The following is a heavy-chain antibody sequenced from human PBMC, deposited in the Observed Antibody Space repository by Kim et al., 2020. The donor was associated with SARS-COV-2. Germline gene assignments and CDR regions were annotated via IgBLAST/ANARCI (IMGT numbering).Heavy chain of an antibody. J-gene: IGHJ4*02. CDR3: ARQGDGFDY. D-gene: IGHD3-10*01. CDR1: GYSFSSNW. CDR2: IYPGDSDT. Sequence: GESLKISCKGSGYSFSSNWIGWVRQMPGKGLEWMGSIYPGDSDTTYSASLQGQVTISVDMATTTTYLHWSSLRASDSAIYYCARQGDGFDYWGQGTLVSVSS. V-gene: IGHV5-51*01.